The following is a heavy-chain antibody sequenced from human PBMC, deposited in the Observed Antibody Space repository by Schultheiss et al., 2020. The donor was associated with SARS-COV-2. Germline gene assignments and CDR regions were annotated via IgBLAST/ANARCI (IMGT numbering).Heavy chain of an antibody. J-gene: IGHJ3*02. CDR2: IYYSGST. CDR1: GGSISSYY. Sequence: SETLSLTCTVSGGSISSYYWSWIRQPPGKGLEWIGYIYYSGSTNYNPSLKSRVTISVDTSKNQFSLKLSSVTAADTAVYYCARHEGYGLFGELTVIDIWGQGTMVTVSS. D-gene: IGHD3-10*02. CDR3: ARHEGYGLFGELTVIDI. V-gene: IGHV4-59*08.